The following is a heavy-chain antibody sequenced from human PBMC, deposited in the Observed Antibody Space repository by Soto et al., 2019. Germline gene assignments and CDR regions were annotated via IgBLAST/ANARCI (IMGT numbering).Heavy chain of an antibody. V-gene: IGHV3-74*01. J-gene: IGHJ3*01. CDR2: INSDGSST. Sequence: EMQLVESGGGLVPPGGSLRLSCAASGFTFTNYWMQWVRQSPGKGLVWVSRINSDGSSTSHADSVKGRFTISRDNAKNTLYLTMIILRDEDTAVYYCARPQYLPDDVFDVWGRGTVVTVSS. D-gene: IGHD2-2*01. CDR1: GFTFTNYW. CDR3: ARPQYLPDDVFDV.